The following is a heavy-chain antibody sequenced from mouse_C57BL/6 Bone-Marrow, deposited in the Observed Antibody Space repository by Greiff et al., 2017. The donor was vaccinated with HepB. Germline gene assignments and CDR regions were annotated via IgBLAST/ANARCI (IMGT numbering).Heavy chain of an antibody. V-gene: IGHV1-64*01. CDR1: GYTFTSYW. Sequence: QVQLQQPGAELVKPGASVKLSCKASGYTFTSYWMHWVKQRPGQGLEWIGMIHPNSGSTNDNEKFKSKATLTVDKSSSTAYMQLSSLTSEDSAVYYWGREGAITTVVFDYWGQGTTLTVSS. J-gene: IGHJ2*01. D-gene: IGHD1-1*01. CDR3: GREGAITTVVFDY. CDR2: IHPNSGST.